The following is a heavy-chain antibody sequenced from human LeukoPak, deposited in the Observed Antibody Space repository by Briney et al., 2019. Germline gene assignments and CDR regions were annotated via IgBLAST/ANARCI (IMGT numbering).Heavy chain of an antibody. CDR2: IKQDGSEK. J-gene: IGHJ4*02. CDR1: GFTFSDHY. V-gene: IGHV3-7*03. Sequence: GGSLRLSCAASGFTFSDHYMDWVRQAPGKGLEWVANIKQDGSEKNYVDSVKGRFTISRDNAKNSLYLQMNNLRVEDTAMYYCAGGTGFIIKDWGQGTLVTVSS. CDR3: AGGTGFIIKD. D-gene: IGHD3-9*01.